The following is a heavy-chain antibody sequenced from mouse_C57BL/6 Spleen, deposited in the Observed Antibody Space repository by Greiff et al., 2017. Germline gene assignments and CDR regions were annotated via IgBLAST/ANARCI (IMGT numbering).Heavy chain of an antibody. J-gene: IGHJ4*01. CDR1: GYTFTDYN. Sequence: VQLQQSGPELVKPGASVKMSCKASGYTFTDYNMHWVKQSHGKSLEWIGYINPNSGGISYNQKFKGKATLTVNKSSSTAYMELRRLTSEDSAVYYCARERDDYDGDRYAMDYWGQGTSGTVSS. V-gene: IGHV1-22*01. CDR2: INPNSGGI. CDR3: ARERDDYDGDRYAMDY. D-gene: IGHD2-4*01.